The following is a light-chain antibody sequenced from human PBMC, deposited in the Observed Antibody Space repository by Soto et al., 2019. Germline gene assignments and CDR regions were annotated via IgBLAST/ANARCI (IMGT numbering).Light chain of an antibody. J-gene: IGLJ2*01. V-gene: IGLV2-23*01. CDR2: EGT. CDR1: SSDVGSYSL. CDR3: CSYAGSRTVV. Sequence: QSALTQPASVSGSPGQSITISCTGTSSDVGSYSLVSWYQQHPGKAPKVMIYEGTKRPSGVSIRFSVSKSGNTASLTISGLQAEDEADYYCCSYAGSRTVVFGGGTKLTVL.